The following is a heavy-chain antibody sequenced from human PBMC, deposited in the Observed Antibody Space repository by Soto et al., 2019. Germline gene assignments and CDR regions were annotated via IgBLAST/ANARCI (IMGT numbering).Heavy chain of an antibody. V-gene: IGHV4-59*01. D-gene: IGHD6-13*01. CDR3: ARQQLLPYYYALDV. J-gene: IGHJ6*02. Sequence: PSETLSLTCTVSGGSISGYYWSWIRQPPGKGLEYIGYIYYRGSTNYNPSLKSRVTMSVDTSRNLFSLKVNSVTAADTAVYYCARQQLLPYYYALDVWGQGTPVTVSS. CDR2: IYYRGST. CDR1: GGSISGYY.